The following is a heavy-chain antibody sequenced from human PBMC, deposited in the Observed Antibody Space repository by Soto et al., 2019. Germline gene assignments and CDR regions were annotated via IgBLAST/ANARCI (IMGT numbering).Heavy chain of an antibody. CDR2: IFYSGST. CDR1: GGSISTSRSY. V-gene: IGHV4-39*01. J-gene: IGHJ5*02. D-gene: IGHD2-21*01. Sequence: PSETLSLTCNVSGGSISTSRSYWAWIRQPPGKGLEWLANIFYSGSTYYNPSLASRVTVSVDTSKNEFSLKLRSVTAADTAVYYCARQPTTGDTDLWFDPWGQETLVTVSS. CDR3: ARQPTTGDTDLWFDP.